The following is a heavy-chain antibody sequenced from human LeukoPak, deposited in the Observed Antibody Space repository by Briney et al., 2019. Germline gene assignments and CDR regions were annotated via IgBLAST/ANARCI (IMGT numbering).Heavy chain of an antibody. Sequence: GGSLRLSCAASGFTFSSYSMNWVRQAPGKGLEWVSSISSSGSYIYYLDSVRGRFTISRDNAKNSLYLQMNSLRAEDTAVYYCARDSTRDDFWSGYYLGRSSYYYYGMDVWGQGTTVTVSS. CDR1: GFTFSSYS. CDR2: ISSSGSYI. V-gene: IGHV3-21*01. CDR3: ARDSTRDDFWSGYYLGRSSYYYYGMDV. D-gene: IGHD3-3*01. J-gene: IGHJ6*02.